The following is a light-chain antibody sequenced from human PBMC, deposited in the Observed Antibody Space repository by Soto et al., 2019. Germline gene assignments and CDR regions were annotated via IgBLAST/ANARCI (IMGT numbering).Light chain of an antibody. J-gene: IGLJ3*02. CDR1: SSNIVRGYD. CDR2: VDI. Sequence: QSVLTQPPSXSGALGLAVTTSFTGSSSNIVRGYDVHWYQQVPGSAPRLLLSVDINRPSGVPDRFYRYRSGTSASLAITGLQAEDEADYYCQTFDSTLTISWVFGGWTKVPVL. V-gene: IGLV1-40*01. CDR3: QTFDSTLTISWV.